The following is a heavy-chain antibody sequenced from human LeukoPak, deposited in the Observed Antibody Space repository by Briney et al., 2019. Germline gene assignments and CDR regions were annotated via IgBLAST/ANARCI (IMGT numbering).Heavy chain of an antibody. CDR3: AVLEMATIES. D-gene: IGHD5-24*01. V-gene: IGHV4-59*08. CDR2: IYYSGST. CDR1: GGSISSYY. Sequence: SETLSLTCTVSGGSISSYYWSWIRQPPGKGLEWIGYIYYSGSTNYNPSLKSRVTISVDTSKNQFSLKLSSVTAAGTAVYYCAVLEMATIESWGQGTLVTASS. J-gene: IGHJ4*02.